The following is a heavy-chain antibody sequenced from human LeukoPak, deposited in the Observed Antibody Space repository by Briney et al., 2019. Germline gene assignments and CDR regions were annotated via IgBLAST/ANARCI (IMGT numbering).Heavy chain of an antibody. V-gene: IGHV5-51*01. CDR3: ARQYSSSWYEGRYNWFDP. CDR1: GYSFTSYW. D-gene: IGHD6-13*01. Sequence: GESLKISCKGSGYSFTSYWIGWVRQMPGKGLEWMGIIYPGDSDTRYSPSFQGQVTISADKSITTAYLQWSSLKASDTAMYYCARQYSSSWYEGRYNWFDPWGQGTLVTVSS. CDR2: IYPGDSDT. J-gene: IGHJ5*02.